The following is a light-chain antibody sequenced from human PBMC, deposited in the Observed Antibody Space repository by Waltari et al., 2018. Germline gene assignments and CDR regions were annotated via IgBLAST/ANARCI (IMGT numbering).Light chain of an antibody. Sequence: DIVMTQSPDSLAVSLGQRATSPCKSSQTVLYSSTNKNYLAWYQQKPGQPPKLLIYWASTRESWVPDRFSGSWSGTDFTLTVSSLQAEDVAVYYCHQYYTTPYTFGQGTKLEIK. CDR1: QTVLYSSTNKNY. CDR2: WAS. V-gene: IGKV4-1*01. CDR3: HQYYTTPYT. J-gene: IGKJ2*01.